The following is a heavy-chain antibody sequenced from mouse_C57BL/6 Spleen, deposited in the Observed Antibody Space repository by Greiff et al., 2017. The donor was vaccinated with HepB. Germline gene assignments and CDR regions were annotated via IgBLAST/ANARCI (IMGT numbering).Heavy chain of an antibody. CDR1: GYTFTSYW. V-gene: IGHV1-55*01. CDR3: ARCYDYTTFYAMDY. Sequence: VQLQQSGAELVKPGASVKMSCKASGYTFTSYWITWVKQRPGQGLEWIGDIYPGSGSTNYNEKFTSKATLTVDTSSSTAYMQLSSLTSEDSAVYYCARCYDYTTFYAMDYWGQGTSVTVSS. CDR2: IYPGSGST. D-gene: IGHD2-4*01. J-gene: IGHJ4*01.